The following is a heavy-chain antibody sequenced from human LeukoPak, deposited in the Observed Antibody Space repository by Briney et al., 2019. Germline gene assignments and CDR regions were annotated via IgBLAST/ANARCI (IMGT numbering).Heavy chain of an antibody. Sequence: SQTLSLTCTVSGGSISTAGYYWSWIRQHPGRGLEWIGYVYYSGSTYYNPSLKSRVTISLDTSKNQFSLKLSYVTAADTAVYYCAKDGSGSTTYFDYWGQGTLVSVSS. D-gene: IGHD3-3*01. CDR1: GGSISTAGYY. CDR3: AKDGSGSTTYFDY. J-gene: IGHJ4*02. CDR2: VYYSGST. V-gene: IGHV4-31*03.